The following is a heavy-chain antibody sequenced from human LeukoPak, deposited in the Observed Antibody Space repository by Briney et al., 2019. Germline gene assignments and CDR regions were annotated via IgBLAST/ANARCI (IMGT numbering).Heavy chain of an antibody. CDR3: AKAPVGYYYDSSRERYFDY. CDR1: GFTFSSYA. D-gene: IGHD3-22*01. Sequence: GGTLRLSCAASGFTFSSYAMSWVRQAPGKGLEWVSAISVSGGSTYNADSVKSRFTTFSDNSNKTLYLQINSLRAEDTAVYYCAKAPVGYYYDSSRERYFDYWGQGTLVTVSS. J-gene: IGHJ4*02. CDR2: ISVSGGST. V-gene: IGHV3-23*01.